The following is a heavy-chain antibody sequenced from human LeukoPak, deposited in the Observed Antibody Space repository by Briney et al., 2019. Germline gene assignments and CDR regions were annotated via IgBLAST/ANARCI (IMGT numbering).Heavy chain of an antibody. Sequence: PGGSLRLSCAASGFTFSSYGMHWVRQAPGKGLEWVAFIRYDGSNKYYADSVKGRFTISRDNSKNTLYLQMNSLRAEDTAVYYCGKGASSGSYYFDYWGQGTLVTVSS. CDR1: GFTFSSYG. J-gene: IGHJ4*02. CDR2: IRYDGSNK. CDR3: GKGASSGSYYFDY. V-gene: IGHV3-30*02. D-gene: IGHD3-10*01.